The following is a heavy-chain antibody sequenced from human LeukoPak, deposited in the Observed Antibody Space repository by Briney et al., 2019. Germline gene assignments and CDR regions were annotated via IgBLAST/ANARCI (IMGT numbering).Heavy chain of an antibody. CDR3: ARDPDSSSEWGPFDY. CDR2: IYYSGST. CDR1: GGSISSSSYY. J-gene: IGHJ4*02. Sequence: KSSETLSLTRTVSGGSISSSSYYWGWVRQPPGKGLEWIGSIYYSGSTYYNPSLKSRVTISVDTSKNQFSLKLSSVTAADTAVYYCARDPDSSSEWGPFDYWGQGTLVTVSS. V-gene: IGHV4-39*07. D-gene: IGHD6-6*01.